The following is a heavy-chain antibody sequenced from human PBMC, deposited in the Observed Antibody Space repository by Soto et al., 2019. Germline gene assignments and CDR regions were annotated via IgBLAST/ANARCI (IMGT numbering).Heavy chain of an antibody. CDR1: GGSCSGYY. J-gene: IGHJ4*02. Sequence: SETMSLTCAVDGGSCSGYYWTWIRQPPGTGLEWIGEINHSGSTNYNPSLKSRVTISVDTSKNQFSLKLTSVAAADTAVYYCARDKITGLFDYWGQGTLVTVSS. CDR2: INHSGST. CDR3: ARDKITGLFDY. V-gene: IGHV4-34*01. D-gene: IGHD2-8*02.